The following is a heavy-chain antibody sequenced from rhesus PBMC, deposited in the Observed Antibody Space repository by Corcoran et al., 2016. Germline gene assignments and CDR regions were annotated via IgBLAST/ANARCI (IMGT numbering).Heavy chain of an antibody. CDR3: ARGRNTVTTSTFDY. Sequence: QVQLVQSGAEVKKPGASVKVSCKASGFTFGSYAISWVRQAPGQGLEWMGVIIPLFGITNYAEKFQGRGTITADTATSTVYMELSSLRSEDTAVYYCARGRNTVTTSTFDYWGQGVLVTVSS. J-gene: IGHJ4*01. CDR2: IIPLFGIT. V-gene: IGHV1-198*02. D-gene: IGHD4-23*01. CDR1: GFTFGSYA.